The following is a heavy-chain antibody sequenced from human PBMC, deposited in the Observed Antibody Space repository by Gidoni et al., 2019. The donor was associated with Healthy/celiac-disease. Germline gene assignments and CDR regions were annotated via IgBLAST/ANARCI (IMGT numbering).Heavy chain of an antibody. V-gene: IGHV3-7*01. CDR1: GFTFSSYW. Sequence: EVQLVESGGGLVQPGGSLRLSCAASGFTFSSYWMGWVRQAPGKGLEWVANIKQDGSEKYYVDSVKGRFTISRDNAKNSLYLQMNSLRAEDTAVYYCAREGYGDTFDYWGQGTLVTVSS. D-gene: IGHD4-17*01. J-gene: IGHJ4*02. CDR2: IKQDGSEK. CDR3: AREGYGDTFDY.